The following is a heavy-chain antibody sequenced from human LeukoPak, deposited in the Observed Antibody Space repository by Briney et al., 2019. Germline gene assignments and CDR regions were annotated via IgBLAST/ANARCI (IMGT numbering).Heavy chain of an antibody. V-gene: IGHV4-34*01. CDR2: INHSGST. CDR3: AIGSRAHYDFWSGYPSYYYYGMDV. Sequence: PSQTLSLTCAVYGGSFSGYYWSWIRQPPGKGLEWIGEINHSGSTNYNPSLKSRVTISVDTSKNQFSLKLSSVTAADTAVYYCAIGSRAHYDFWSGYPSYYYYGMDVWGQGTTVTVSS. CDR1: GGSFSGYY. J-gene: IGHJ6*02. D-gene: IGHD3-3*01.